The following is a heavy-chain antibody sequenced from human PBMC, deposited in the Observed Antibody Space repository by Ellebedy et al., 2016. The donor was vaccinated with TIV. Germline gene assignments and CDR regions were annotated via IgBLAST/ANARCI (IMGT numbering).Heavy chain of an antibody. D-gene: IGHD2-15*01. J-gene: IGHJ3*01. Sequence: MPSETLSLTCAVSGGSISIDGYSWNWIRQPPGGGLEWIGYIFHGGNTYYSPSLQSRITMSVDRSRNQFSLKLRSVTAAETAVYYCARGKGYCSGGNCYTDVFDVWGQGTMVTVSS. V-gene: IGHV4-30-2*01. CDR2: IFHGGNT. CDR1: GGSISIDGYS. CDR3: ARGKGYCSGGNCYTDVFDV.